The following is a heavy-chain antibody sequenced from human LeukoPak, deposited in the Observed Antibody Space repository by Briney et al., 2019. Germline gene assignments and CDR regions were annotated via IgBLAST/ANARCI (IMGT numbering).Heavy chain of an antibody. D-gene: IGHD6-13*01. CDR3: ARGGAAAGTQEFDY. V-gene: IGHV3-21*01. CDR2: ISSSSSYI. Sequence: PGGSLRLSCAASGFTFSSYSMNWVRQAPGKGLEWVSSISSSSSYIYYADSVKGRFTISRDNAKNSLYLQMNSLRAEDTAVYYCARGGAAAGTQEFDYWGQETLVTVSS. CDR1: GFTFSSYS. J-gene: IGHJ4*02.